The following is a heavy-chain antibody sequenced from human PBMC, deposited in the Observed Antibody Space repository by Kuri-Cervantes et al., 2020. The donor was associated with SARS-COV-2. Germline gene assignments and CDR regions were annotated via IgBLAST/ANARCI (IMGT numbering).Heavy chain of an antibody. CDR1: GFTFSSYS. J-gene: IGHJ6*02. V-gene: IGHV3-21*01. CDR3: ARDYGSGPSGAYYYYGMDV. Sequence: GESLKISCAASGFTFSSYSMNWVRQAPGKGLEWVSSISSSSSYISHADSMKGRFTISRDNAKNSLYLQMNSLRAEDTAVYYGARDYGSGPSGAYYYYGMDVWGQGTTVTVSS. CDR2: ISSSSSYI. D-gene: IGHD3-10*01.